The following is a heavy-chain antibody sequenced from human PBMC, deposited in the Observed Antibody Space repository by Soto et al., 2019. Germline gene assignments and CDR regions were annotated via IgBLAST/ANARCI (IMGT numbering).Heavy chain of an antibody. J-gene: IGHJ6*02. CDR2: FMPVFRRP. V-gene: IGHV1-69*12. CDR3: ARDKDRLQLGGNYYFILDV. CDR1: GGTFRTSA. D-gene: IGHD1-1*01. Sequence: QVQLVQSGAEVKKPGSSVKVSCKASGGTFRTSAFSWVRQAPGQGLEWVGGFMPVFRRPKYAQNFQDRVTITADESTSTAYMELNSLRSDDTAVYYCARDKDRLQLGGNYYFILDVWGQGTAVTVSS.